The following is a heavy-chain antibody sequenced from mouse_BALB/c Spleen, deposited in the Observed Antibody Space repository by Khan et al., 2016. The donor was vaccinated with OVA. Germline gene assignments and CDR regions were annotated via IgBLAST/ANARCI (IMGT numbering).Heavy chain of an antibody. J-gene: IGHJ3*01. CDR1: GFTFSSFS. V-gene: IGHV5-9*03. Sequence: EVELVEFGGGLVKPGGSLKLSWAASGFTFSSFSMSWVRQTPEKRLEWVATISSGGDNTFYSDSVKGRFTISRDNAKNNLSLQMSSLRSEDTALYYCARSNYGTFAYWGQGTLVTVSA. CDR2: ISSGGDNT. D-gene: IGHD2-1*01. CDR3: ARSNYGTFAY.